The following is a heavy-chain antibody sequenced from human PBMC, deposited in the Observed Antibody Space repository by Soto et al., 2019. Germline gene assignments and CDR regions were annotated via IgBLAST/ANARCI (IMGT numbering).Heavy chain of an antibody. V-gene: IGHV4-59*01. CDR3: ENTLTQSYSRSSRWPVYYYYYMDV. CDR2: IYYRWST. Sequence: SETLSLTCTFSGGSMSSYDWGAIRQPPGKGLEWIGYIYYRWSTNYNPALKRRVTISVDTSKNQFSLQLRSVTAADTAVYSCENTLTQSYSRSSRWPVYYYYYMDVWGKGTTVTVSS. J-gene: IGHJ6*03. CDR1: GGSMSSYD. D-gene: IGHD6-6*01.